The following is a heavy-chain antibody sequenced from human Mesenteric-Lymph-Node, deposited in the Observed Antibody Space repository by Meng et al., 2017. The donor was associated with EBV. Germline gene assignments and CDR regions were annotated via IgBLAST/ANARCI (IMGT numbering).Heavy chain of an antibody. J-gene: IGHJ4*02. Sequence: QVQLVQSGADVKKPGASVKVSCKASGYTFTNYDISWVRQAPGQGLEWMGWISAYNGNRNNAQKFQGRVTMTTDTSTSTAYMELRSLRSDDTAVYYCARRRRIVGATDFDYWGQGTLVTVSS. D-gene: IGHD1-26*01. CDR2: ISAYNGNR. V-gene: IGHV1-18*01. CDR1: GYTFTNYD. CDR3: ARRRRIVGATDFDY.